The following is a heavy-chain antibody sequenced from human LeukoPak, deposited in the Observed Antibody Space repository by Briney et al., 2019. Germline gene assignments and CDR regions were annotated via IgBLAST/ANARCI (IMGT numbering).Heavy chain of an antibody. D-gene: IGHD4-17*01. CDR1: GFIFTDYW. CDR2: IKEDGSEK. CDR3: ARGGAYGDYFDY. Sequence: PGGSLRLSCAASGFIFTDYWMYWVRQAPGRGLAWVANIKEDGSEKNYVDSVKGRFTISRDNAKNSLYLQMNSLRAEDTAVYYCARGGAYGDYFDYWGQGTLVTVSS. J-gene: IGHJ4*02. V-gene: IGHV3-7*01.